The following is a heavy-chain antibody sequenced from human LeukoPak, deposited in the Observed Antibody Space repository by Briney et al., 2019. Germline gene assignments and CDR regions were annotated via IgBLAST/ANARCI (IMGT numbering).Heavy chain of an antibody. CDR3: AKTIAVNGGDFDY. J-gene: IGHJ4*02. V-gene: IGHV3-74*01. D-gene: IGHD6-19*01. CDR1: GFSFSSHW. CDR2: INGDGTTS. Sequence: GGSLRLSCAASGFSFSSHWMHWVRQTPGKGLVWVARINGDGTTSSHADSVKGRFTISRDNAKNTLYLQLNSLRAEDTALYYCAKTIAVNGGDFDYWGQGTLVTVSS.